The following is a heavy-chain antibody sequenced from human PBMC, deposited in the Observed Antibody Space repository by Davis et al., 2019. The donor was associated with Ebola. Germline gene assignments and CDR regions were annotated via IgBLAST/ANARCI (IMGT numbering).Heavy chain of an antibody. V-gene: IGHV3-23*03. Sequence: GGSLRLSCVASGLTFDDFAVSWVRQAPGKGLEWVSVIYSGGSTYYADSVKGRFTISRDNSKNTLYLQMNSLRAEDTAVYYCAKVPGKWLVPGPWDYWGQGTLVTVSS. CDR2: IYSGGST. CDR3: AKVPGKWLVPGPWDY. D-gene: IGHD6-19*01. J-gene: IGHJ4*02. CDR1: GLTFDDFA.